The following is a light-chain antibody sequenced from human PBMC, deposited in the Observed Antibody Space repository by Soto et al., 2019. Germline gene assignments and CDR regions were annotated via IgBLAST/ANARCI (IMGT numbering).Light chain of an antibody. CDR2: TAS. J-gene: IGKJ2*01. CDR3: QHSYGTPYT. CDR1: QTINVF. V-gene: IGKV1-39*01. Sequence: DIQMAQSPSSLSASVGDRVTITCRASQTINVFLNWYQQKPGKAPKLLIYTASTLHSGVPSRFSGRGSGTDFTLTIRSLRPEDFATYYCQHSYGTPYTFRQGTKQEI.